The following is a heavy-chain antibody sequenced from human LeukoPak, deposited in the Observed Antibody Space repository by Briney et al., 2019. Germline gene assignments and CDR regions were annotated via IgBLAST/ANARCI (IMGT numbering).Heavy chain of an antibody. J-gene: IGHJ5*02. CDR2: VDYSGSA. CDR3: VRRGQLVLEWNGSWFDP. Sequence: SETLSLTCTVSGGSIRSDNYYWGWIRQPPGKGLEWIGNVDYSGSAYYNPSLKSRVTLSVDTSKNQFSLRVNSVTAADTATYYCVRRGQLVLEWNGSWFDPWGQGTLIIVSS. CDR1: GGSIRSDNYY. D-gene: IGHD1-1*01. V-gene: IGHV4-39*01.